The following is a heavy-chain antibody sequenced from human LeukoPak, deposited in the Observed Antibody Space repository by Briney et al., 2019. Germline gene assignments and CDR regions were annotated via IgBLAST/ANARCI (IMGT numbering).Heavy chain of an antibody. CDR3: ARTPPTRTYWFDP. CDR1: GYTFTSYD. D-gene: IGHD1-14*01. V-gene: IGHV1-8*03. CDR2: MNPNSGNT. J-gene: IGHJ5*02. Sequence: SVKVSCKASGYTFTSYDINGVRQATGQGLEWMGWMNPNSGNTGYAQKFQGRVTITRNTSISTAYMELSSLRSEDTAVYYCARTPPTRTYWFDPWGQGTLVTVSS.